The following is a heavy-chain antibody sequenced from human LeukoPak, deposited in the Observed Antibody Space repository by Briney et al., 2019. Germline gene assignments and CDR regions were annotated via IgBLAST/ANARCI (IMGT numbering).Heavy chain of an antibody. Sequence: GGSLRLSCAASGFTVSSVYISWVRQAPGKGLEWVSVTSSGGTVYFADSEKGRFTLSTDSSKNTLYLQMNALRVEDTALYYCAYVDSSAYFRFWGQGTLVTVSS. CDR2: TSSGGTV. V-gene: IGHV3-53*01. D-gene: IGHD2-21*01. CDR1: GFTVSSVY. CDR3: AYVDSSAYFRF. J-gene: IGHJ4*02.